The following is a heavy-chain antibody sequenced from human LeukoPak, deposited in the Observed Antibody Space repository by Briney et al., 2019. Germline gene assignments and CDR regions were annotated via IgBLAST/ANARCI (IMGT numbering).Heavy chain of an antibody. J-gene: IGHJ5*02. CDR1: GFTFSTYG. V-gene: IGHV3-23*01. D-gene: IGHD3-10*01. Sequence: PGGSLRLSRVASGFTFSTYGMSWVRQAPGKGPEWVAAVSSTGSGTYYPDSLKGRFIISRDNSQNTVFLQMNSLRPEDTAFYFCAKDGPLLWFGPTDAWGQGILVTVSS. CDR2: VSSTGSGT. CDR3: AKDGPLLWFGPTDA.